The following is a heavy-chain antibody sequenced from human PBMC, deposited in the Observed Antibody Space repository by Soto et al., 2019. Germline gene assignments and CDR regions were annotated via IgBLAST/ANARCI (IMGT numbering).Heavy chain of an antibody. V-gene: IGHV3-66*01. CDR2: IYSGGST. Sequence: GGSLRLSCAASGFTVSSNYMSWVRQAPGKGLEWVSVIYSGGSTYYADSVKGRFTISRDNSKNTLYLQMNSLRAEDTAVYYCASPMQPGYDYIWGSYRYPQHDYWGQGTLVTVSS. CDR1: GFTVSSNY. D-gene: IGHD3-16*02. J-gene: IGHJ4*02. CDR3: ASPMQPGYDYIWGSYRYPQHDY.